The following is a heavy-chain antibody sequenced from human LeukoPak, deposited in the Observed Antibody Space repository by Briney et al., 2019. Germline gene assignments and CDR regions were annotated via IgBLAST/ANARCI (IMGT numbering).Heavy chain of an antibody. D-gene: IGHD6-6*01. CDR2: IRQDGRAE. J-gene: IGHJ4*02. V-gene: IGHV3-7*01. CDR1: GFTFSSDW. CDR3: ARDGPDSSSSDFDF. Sequence: GGSLRLSCAASGFTFSSDWMSWVRQARGKGREWVANIRQDGRAEYYVGCVRGGVTISTDNAKNSLYLQMNSLRAEDAAVYYCARDGPDSSSSDFDFWGQGTLVTVSS.